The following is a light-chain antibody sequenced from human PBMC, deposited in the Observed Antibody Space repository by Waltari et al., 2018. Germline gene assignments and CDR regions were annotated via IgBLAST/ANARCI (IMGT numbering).Light chain of an antibody. J-gene: IGKJ1*01. CDR1: QYISTY. Sequence: QMTPSPSSLSASVGDRVTITCRASQYISTYLNWYQQKPGKGPKLLIYAASTLQSGVPSRFSGSGSGTDFTFTISSLQLEDFATYYCQQSYDTPRTFGQGTKVEVK. CDR3: QQSYDTPRT. V-gene: IGKV1-39*01. CDR2: AAS.